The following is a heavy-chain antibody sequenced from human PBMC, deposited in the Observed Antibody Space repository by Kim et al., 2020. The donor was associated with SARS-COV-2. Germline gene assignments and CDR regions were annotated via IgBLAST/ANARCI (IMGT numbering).Heavy chain of an antibody. J-gene: IGHJ4*02. CDR3: ARDPLWFGELYHGNQRSGY. Sequence: GGSLRLSCAASGFTFSSYEMNWVRQAPGKGLEWVSYISSSGSTIYYADSVKGRFTISRDNAKNSLYLQMNSLRAEDTAVYYCARDPLWFGELYHGNQRSGYWGQGTLVTVSS. CDR2: ISSSGSTI. D-gene: IGHD3-10*01. CDR1: GFTFSSYE. V-gene: IGHV3-48*03.